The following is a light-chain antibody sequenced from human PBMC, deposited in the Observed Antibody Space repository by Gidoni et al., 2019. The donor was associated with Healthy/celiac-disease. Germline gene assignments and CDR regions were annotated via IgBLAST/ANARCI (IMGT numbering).Light chain of an antibody. CDR2: GAS. V-gene: IGKV3-15*01. CDR3: QQYNNWP. CDR1: QSVSSN. Sequence: EIVMTQSPATLSVSPGERATLSCRASQSVSSNLAWYQQKPGQAPRLLIYGASTRATGIPARFSGSGSGTEFTLTISSLQSEDFAVYYCQQYNNWPFGQXTKLEIK. J-gene: IGKJ2*01.